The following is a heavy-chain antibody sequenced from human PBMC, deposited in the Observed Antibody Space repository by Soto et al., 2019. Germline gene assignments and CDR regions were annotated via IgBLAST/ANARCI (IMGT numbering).Heavy chain of an antibody. CDR1: GGSISSYY. Sequence: PSETLSLTCTVSGGSISSYYWSWIRQAPGKGLEWIVYIHYTGSTNYNPSLKSPVTISVDTSKNQFSLKLSSVTAANTAVYYCARESSGRYDWFDPWGQGTLVTVSS. D-gene: IGHD1-26*01. V-gene: IGHV4-59*01. CDR2: IHYTGST. J-gene: IGHJ5*02. CDR3: ARESSGRYDWFDP.